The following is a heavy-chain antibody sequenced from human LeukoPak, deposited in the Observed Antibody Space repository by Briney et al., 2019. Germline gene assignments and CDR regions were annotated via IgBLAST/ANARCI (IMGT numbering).Heavy chain of an antibody. D-gene: IGHD3-22*01. V-gene: IGHV1-69*13. CDR3: AGGRITMIVVVITSDAFDI. CDR1: GYTFTGSF. J-gene: IGHJ3*02. CDR2: IIPIFGTA. Sequence: GASVKVSCKVSGYTFTGSFIHWVRQAPGQGLEWMGGIIPIFGTANYAQKFQGRVTITADESTSTAYMELSSLRSEDTAVYYCAGGRITMIVVVITSDAFDIWGQGTMVTVSS.